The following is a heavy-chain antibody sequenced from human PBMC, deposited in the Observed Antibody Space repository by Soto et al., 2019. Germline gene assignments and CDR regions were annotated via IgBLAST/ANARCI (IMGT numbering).Heavy chain of an antibody. V-gene: IGHV3-33*01. D-gene: IGHD3-16*01. CDR2: IWYDGSNK. CDR3: ARGLGAYYDYVWGSRKDLDYYYYGMDV. CDR1: GFTFSSYG. Sequence: GGSLRLSCAASGFTFSSYGMHWVRQAPGKGLEWVAVIWYDGSNKYYADSVKGRFTISRDNSKNTLYLQMNSLRAEDTAVYYCARGLGAYYDYVWGSRKDLDYYYYGMDVWGQGTTVTVSS. J-gene: IGHJ6*02.